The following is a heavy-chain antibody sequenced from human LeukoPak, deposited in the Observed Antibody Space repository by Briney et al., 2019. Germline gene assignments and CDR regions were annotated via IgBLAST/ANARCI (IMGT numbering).Heavy chain of an antibody. J-gene: IGHJ4*02. D-gene: IGHD6-13*01. V-gene: IGHV4-59*01. CDR2: IYYSGST. CDR3: ASQRQDSSSCFEY. CDR1: GGSISSYY. Sequence: PSETLSLTCSVAGGSISSYYWSWIRQPPGKGLEWIGYIYYSGSTNYNPALKRRVTISVDTSRNQFSLKLSSVTAADTAVYYCASQRQDSSSCFEYWGQGTLVAVSS.